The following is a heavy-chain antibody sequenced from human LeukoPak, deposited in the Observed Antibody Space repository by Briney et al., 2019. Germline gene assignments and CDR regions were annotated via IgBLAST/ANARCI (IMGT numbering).Heavy chain of an antibody. CDR3: ARLFYDFWSGYYYYYMDV. CDR2: ISYSGSS. V-gene: IGHV4-39*01. CDR1: GGSISSSTYY. J-gene: IGHJ6*03. Sequence: SETLSLTCTVSGGSISSSTYYWGWIRQPPGKGLEWIGSISYSGSSYYNPSLKSRVTISVDTSKNQFSLKVSSVTAADTAVYYCARLFYDFWSGYYYYYMDVWGKGTTVTVSS. D-gene: IGHD3-3*01.